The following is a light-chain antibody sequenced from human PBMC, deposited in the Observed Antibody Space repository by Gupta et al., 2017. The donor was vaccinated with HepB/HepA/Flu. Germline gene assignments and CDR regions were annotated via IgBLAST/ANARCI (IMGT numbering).Light chain of an antibody. J-gene: IGKJ2*01. Sequence: DIQLTQSPSFLSASVGDRVTITCRASQGISSYLAWYQQKPGKAPKLLIYAASTLQSGVPSRFCGSGSGTEFTLTISSLQPEDFATYYCQQLNSYPQTFGQGTKLEIK. V-gene: IGKV1-9*01. CDR3: QQLNSYPQT. CDR1: QGISSY. CDR2: AAS.